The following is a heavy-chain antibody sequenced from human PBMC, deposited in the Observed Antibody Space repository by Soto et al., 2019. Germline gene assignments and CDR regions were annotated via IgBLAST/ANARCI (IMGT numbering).Heavy chain of an antibody. CDR1: GGSISSDY. D-gene: IGHD2-15*01. J-gene: IGHJ4*02. Sequence: SETLSLTCTVSGGSISSDYWNWIRQPPGKGLEWIGYIYYSGSTKYNPSLKSRVTISVDTSKSQFSLKLSSVTAADTAVYYCARGYCSGDNCYYFNYWGQGTLVTVS. V-gene: IGHV4-59*08. CDR2: IYYSGST. CDR3: ARGYCSGDNCYYFNY.